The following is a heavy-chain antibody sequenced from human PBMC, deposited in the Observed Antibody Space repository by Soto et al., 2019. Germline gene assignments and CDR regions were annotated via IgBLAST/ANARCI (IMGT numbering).Heavy chain of an antibody. CDR1: GFSFSSYA. V-gene: IGHV3-64*01. D-gene: IGHD3-16*01. CDR2: ISSNGGST. CDR3: ATIMITFGGVKGAFDM. Sequence: GGSLRLSCAASGFSFSSYAMHWVRQAPGKGLEYVSAISSNGGSTYYANSVEGRFTISRDNSKNTLYLQMGSLRAEDMAVYYCATIMITFGGVKGAFDMWGQGTMVTVSS. J-gene: IGHJ3*02.